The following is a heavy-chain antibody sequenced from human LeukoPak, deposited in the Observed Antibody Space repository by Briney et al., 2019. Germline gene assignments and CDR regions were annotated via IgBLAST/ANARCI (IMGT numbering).Heavy chain of an antibody. CDR3: ARCQGKYYSGSGTYYSSYYYGMDV. J-gene: IGHJ6*02. CDR1: GGSISSYY. CDR2: IYYSGST. D-gene: IGHD3-10*01. Sequence: SETLSLTCTVSGGSISSYYWSWIRQPPGKGLEWIGYIYYSGSTNYNPSLKSRVTISVDTSKNQFSLKLSSVTAADTAVYYCARCQGKYYSGSGTYYSSYYYGMDVWGQGTMVTVSS. V-gene: IGHV4-59*01.